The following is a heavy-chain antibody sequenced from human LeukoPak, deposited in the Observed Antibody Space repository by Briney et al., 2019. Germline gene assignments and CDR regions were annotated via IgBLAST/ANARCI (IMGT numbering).Heavy chain of an antibody. CDR1: GGSISSYY. CDR3: ARLSRKDAFDI. V-gene: IGHV4-59*08. CDR2: IYYSGSI. J-gene: IGHJ3*02. Sequence: SETLSLTCIVSGGSISSYYWSWIRQPPGKGLEWIGYIYYSGSINYNPSLKSRVTISVDTSKNQFSLKLSSVTAADTAVYYCARLSRKDAFDIWGQGTMVTVSS. D-gene: IGHD1-14*01.